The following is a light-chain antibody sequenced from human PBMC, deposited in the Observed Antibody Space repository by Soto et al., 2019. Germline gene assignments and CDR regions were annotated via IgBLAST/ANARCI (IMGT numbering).Light chain of an antibody. CDR3: QQYYSLWT. CDR1: QNILYNSNNRNY. CDR2: WAS. V-gene: IGKV4-1*01. Sequence: DIVMTQSPDSLAVSLGERATINCKSSQNILYNSNNRNYLAWYQQKPGQPPKLLIYWASTRESGVPDRFSGRGSGTDFTLTISSLQAEDVAVYYCQQYYSLWTFGQGTKVEIK. J-gene: IGKJ1*01.